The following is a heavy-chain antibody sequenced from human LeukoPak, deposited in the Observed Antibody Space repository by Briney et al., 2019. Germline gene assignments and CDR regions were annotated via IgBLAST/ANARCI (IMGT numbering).Heavy chain of an antibody. J-gene: IGHJ4*02. CDR2: IYPGDPDTIYPGDSDT. Sequence: GESLKISCRGSGYDFTAYWIAWVRQMPGKGLECLGTIYPGDPDTIYPGDSDTGYTPSLQGQVTISVDKSISTAYLQWSSLKASDTAMYYCAIWFGESFDYWGQGTLVTVSS. D-gene: IGHD3-10*01. V-gene: IGHV5-51*01. CDR1: GYDFTAYW. CDR3: AIWFGESFDY.